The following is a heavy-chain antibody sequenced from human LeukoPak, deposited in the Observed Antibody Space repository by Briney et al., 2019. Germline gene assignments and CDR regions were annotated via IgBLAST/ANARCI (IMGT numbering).Heavy chain of an antibody. J-gene: IGHJ4*02. Sequence: GGSLRLSCAASGFTFSSYWMHWVRQAPGKGLVWVSGIKTDGGTIRYADSVKGRFTISRDNAKNTLYLQMNSLRAEDTAVYYCARDTRSSFDYWGQGTLVTVSS. V-gene: IGHV3-74*01. D-gene: IGHD1-26*01. CDR2: IKTDGGTI. CDR3: ARDTRSSFDY. CDR1: GFTFSSYW.